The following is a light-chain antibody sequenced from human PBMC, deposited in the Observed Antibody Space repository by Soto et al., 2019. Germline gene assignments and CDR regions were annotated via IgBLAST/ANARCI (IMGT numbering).Light chain of an antibody. CDR1: QSRVYSDGNTY. V-gene: IGKV2-30*01. CDR3: MQRRHWAT. Sequence: VVMTQSPLSLAVTLGQPASISCRSSQSRVYSDGNTYLNWLQQRLRRSPRRLVYKLYDRNSGVPDRCRGSGSGTDFPLNIRRVEAEDVGVYYCMQRRHWATFGQGTKLQIK. CDR2: KLY. J-gene: IGKJ2*01.